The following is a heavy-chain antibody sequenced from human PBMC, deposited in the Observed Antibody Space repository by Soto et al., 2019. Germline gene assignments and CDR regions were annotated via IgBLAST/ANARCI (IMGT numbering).Heavy chain of an antibody. CDR1: GFTFSRYG. Sequence: PGGSLRLSCAASGFTFSRYGMHWVRQAPGKGLEWVAVISYDGSNKYYADSVKGRFTISRDNSKNTLYLQMNSLRAEDTAVYYCAKDLRDGYNFVDGMDVWGQGTTVTVPS. CDR2: ISYDGSNK. J-gene: IGHJ6*02. V-gene: IGHV3-30*18. CDR3: AKDLRDGYNFVDGMDV. D-gene: IGHD5-12*01.